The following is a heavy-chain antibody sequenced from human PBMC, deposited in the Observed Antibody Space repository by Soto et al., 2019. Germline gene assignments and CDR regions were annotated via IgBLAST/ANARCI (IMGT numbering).Heavy chain of an antibody. CDR1: RDGLAGGS. V-gene: IGHV1-24*01. D-gene: IGHD4-17*01. CDR3: ARVSGPVPNVFGY. J-gene: IGHJ4*02. CDR2: FDPEDGET. Sequence: GASAKACSNVRRDGLAGGSRWSVRHAPGKGLEWMGRFDPEDGETLYAQKFQGRVTMTEDTLTDTSYMELSSLRSEDTAVYPCARVSGPVPNVFGYWGQRTFGTGPS.